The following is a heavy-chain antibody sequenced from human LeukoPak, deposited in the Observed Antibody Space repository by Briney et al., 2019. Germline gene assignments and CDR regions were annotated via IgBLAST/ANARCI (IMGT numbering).Heavy chain of an antibody. J-gene: IGHJ4*02. Sequence: GASVKVSCKPCRYTFTSYYMHWVRQAPRQGLEWMGRINPNRGGTHYAQKLQGMVTMTRDTSISTAYMELSRLRSDDTAVYCCARVRTGYENFDYWGQGTLVTVSS. CDR1: RYTFTSYY. CDR2: INPNRGGT. CDR3: ARVRTGYENFDY. D-gene: IGHD3-16*01. V-gene: IGHV1-2*06.